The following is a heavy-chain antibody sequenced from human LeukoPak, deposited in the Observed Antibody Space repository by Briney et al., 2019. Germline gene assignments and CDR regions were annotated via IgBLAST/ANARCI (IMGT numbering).Heavy chain of an antibody. CDR2: INPNSGGT. V-gene: IGHV1-2*02. Sequence: ASVKVSCKASGYTFTGYYMHWVRQAPGQGLEWMGWINPNSGGTNYAQKFQGRVTMTRNTSISTAYMELSSLRSEDTAVYYCARALPLIDFYESSASISPRPAYDYWGQGTLVTVSS. CDR1: GYTFTGYY. D-gene: IGHD3-22*01. CDR3: ARALPLIDFYESSASISPRPAYDY. J-gene: IGHJ4*02.